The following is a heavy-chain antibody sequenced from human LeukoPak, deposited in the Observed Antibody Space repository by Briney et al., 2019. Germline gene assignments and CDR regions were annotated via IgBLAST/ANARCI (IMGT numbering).Heavy chain of an antibody. CDR1: GFTFSSYT. D-gene: IGHD2-15*01. Sequence: GRSLRLSCAASGFTFSSYTMNRVRQAPGKGLEWVSSISGSSIYIYYADSAKGRFTISRDNAKNSLYLRMNSLRAEDTAVYYCARSGCSGGSCYGVFDYWGQGTLVTVSS. V-gene: IGHV3-21*01. CDR2: ISGSSIYI. J-gene: IGHJ4*02. CDR3: ARSGCSGGSCYGVFDY.